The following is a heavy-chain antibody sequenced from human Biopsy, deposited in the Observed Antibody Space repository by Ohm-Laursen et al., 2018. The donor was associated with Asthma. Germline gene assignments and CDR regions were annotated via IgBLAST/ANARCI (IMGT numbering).Heavy chain of an antibody. CDR2: INSVIGTT. CDR1: GGTFNTYV. J-gene: IGHJ4*02. Sequence: GASVKVSCKSLGGTFNTYVIGWVRQAPGQGLEWMGGINSVIGTTKYPQKFQDRVTITADDSTSTVYMELSSLRSEDTAVYYCARKAGSCISRTCYSLDFWGQGTLVTVSS. D-gene: IGHD2-2*01. V-gene: IGHV1-69*13. CDR3: ARKAGSCISRTCYSLDF.